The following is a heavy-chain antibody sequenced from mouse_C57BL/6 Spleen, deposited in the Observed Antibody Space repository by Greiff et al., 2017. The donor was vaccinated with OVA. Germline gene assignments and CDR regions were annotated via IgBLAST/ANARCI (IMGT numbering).Heavy chain of an antibody. CDR1: GYTFTSYW. J-gene: IGHJ1*03. V-gene: IGHV1-55*01. Sequence: VQLQQSGAELVKPGASVKMSCKASGYTFTSYWITWVKQRPGQGLEWIGDIYPGSGSTNYNEKFKSKATLTVDTSSSTAYMQLSSLTSEDSAVYYCARTAYYYGSSRYWYFDVWGTGTTVTVSS. CDR3: ARTAYYYGSSRYWYFDV. D-gene: IGHD1-1*01. CDR2: IYPGSGST.